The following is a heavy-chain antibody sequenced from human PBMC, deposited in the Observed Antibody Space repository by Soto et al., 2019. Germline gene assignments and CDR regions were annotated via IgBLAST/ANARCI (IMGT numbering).Heavy chain of an antibody. V-gene: IGHV1-69*12. J-gene: IGHJ6*02. Sequence: QVQVVQSGAEVKKPGSSVKVSCKTSGGTFSTSAISWVRQAPGQGLEWMGGIMPIVRTADYAQKFQGRLTITADEAASTAYLELSSLRSEDTAVYYCARDKDRAQLGGNYYYIRDVWGQGTTVTVTS. CDR1: GGTFSTSA. D-gene: IGHD3-3*02. CDR3: ARDKDRAQLGGNYYYIRDV. CDR2: IMPIVRTA.